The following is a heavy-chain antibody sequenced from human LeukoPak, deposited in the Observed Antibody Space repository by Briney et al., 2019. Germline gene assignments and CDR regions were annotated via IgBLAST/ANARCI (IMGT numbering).Heavy chain of an antibody. CDR1: GGSFSGYY. J-gene: IGHJ4*02. V-gene: IGHV4-34*01. CDR2: INHSGST. Sequence: SETLSLTCAVYGGSFSGYYWSWLRQPPGKGLEWIGAINHSGSTNYNPSLKSRVTISVDTSKNQFSLKLSSVTAADTAVYYRARGPVEKGYSYEGEFDYWGQGTLVTVSS. D-gene: IGHD5-18*01. CDR3: ARGPVEKGYSYEGEFDY.